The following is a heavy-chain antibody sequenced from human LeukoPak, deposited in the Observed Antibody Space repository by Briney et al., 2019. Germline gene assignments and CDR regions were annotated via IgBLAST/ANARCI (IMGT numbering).Heavy chain of an antibody. CDR3: ARGRDSSSWYPRFDFDY. CDR2: IYCSGST. CDR1: GGSISSYY. V-gene: IGHV4-59*01. D-gene: IGHD6-13*01. Sequence: SETLSLTCTVSGGSISSYYWSWIRQPPGKGLEWIGYIYCSGSTNYNPSLKSRVTISVDTSKNQFSLKLSSVTAADTAVYYCARGRDSSSWYPRFDFDYWGQGTLVTVSS. J-gene: IGHJ4*02.